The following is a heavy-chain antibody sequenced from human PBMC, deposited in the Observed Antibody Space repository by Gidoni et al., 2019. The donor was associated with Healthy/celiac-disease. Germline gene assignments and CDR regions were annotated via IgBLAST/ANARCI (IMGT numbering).Heavy chain of an antibody. D-gene: IGHD3-22*01. CDR3: ARGLGDYYDSSGYPDLDY. CDR2: ISSSSSYI. J-gene: IGHJ4*02. CDR1: GFTFSSYS. V-gene: IGHV3-21*01. Sequence: EVQLVESGGGLVKPGGSLRLSCAASGFTFSSYSRNWVRQAPGKGLEWVSSISSSSSYIYYADSVKGRFTISRDNAKNSLYLQMNSLRAEDTAVYYCARGLGDYYDSSGYPDLDYWGQGTLVTVSS.